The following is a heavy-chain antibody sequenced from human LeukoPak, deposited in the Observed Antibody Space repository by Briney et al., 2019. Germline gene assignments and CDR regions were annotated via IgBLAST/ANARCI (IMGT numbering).Heavy chain of an antibody. J-gene: IGHJ4*02. Sequence: GSLRLSCAASGFTFNYYAMSWIRQPAGKGLEWIGRIYTSGSTNYNPSLKSRVTMSVDTSKNQFSLKLSSVTAADTAVYYCARLVPGHYFDYWGQGTLVTVSS. CDR2: IYTSGST. CDR3: ARLVPGHYFDY. CDR1: GFTFNYYA. V-gene: IGHV4-4*07.